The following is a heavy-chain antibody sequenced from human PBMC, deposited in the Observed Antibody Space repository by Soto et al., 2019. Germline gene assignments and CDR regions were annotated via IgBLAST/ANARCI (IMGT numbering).Heavy chain of an antibody. CDR2: IYPGDSDT. J-gene: IGHJ3*01. D-gene: IGHD3-16*02. CDR1: GYSFTSYW. Sequence: GESLKISCKGSGYSFTSYWIGWVRQMPGKGLEWMGIIYPGDSDTRYSPSFQGQVTISADKSISTAYLQWSSLKASDTAMYYCARQLQLITVGGVIVTDAFDPWGQGTMVTVS. CDR3: ARQLQLITVGGVIVTDAFDP. V-gene: IGHV5-51*01.